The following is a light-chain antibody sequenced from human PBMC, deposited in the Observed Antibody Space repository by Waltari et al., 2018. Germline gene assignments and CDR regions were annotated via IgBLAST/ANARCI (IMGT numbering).Light chain of an antibody. CDR1: RSNIGSNT. Sequence: QSVLTQPPSASATPGQRVIISCSGSRSNIGSNTVNWYQQLPGTAPKLLSLRNNGRPPGFPGRFSGSKSGTSASLAISGLQSEDEADYYCATWDDSLIGLVFGGGTKLTVL. CDR2: RNN. V-gene: IGLV1-44*01. J-gene: IGLJ2*01. CDR3: ATWDDSLIGLV.